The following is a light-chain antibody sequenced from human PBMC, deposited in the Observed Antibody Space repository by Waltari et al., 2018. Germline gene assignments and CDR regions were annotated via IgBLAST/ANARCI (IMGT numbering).Light chain of an antibody. CDR1: QSLSSG. CDR2: KAS. J-gene: IGKJ1*01. Sequence: DIQMTQSPSTLSASVGDRVTITCRASQSLSSGLAWYQQKSGKAPKLLIYKASNLESGVPSRFSGSGSGTEFALTISSLQPDDFATYYCQQYSSYPTWTFGQGTKVEIK. V-gene: IGKV1-5*03. CDR3: QQYSSYPTWT.